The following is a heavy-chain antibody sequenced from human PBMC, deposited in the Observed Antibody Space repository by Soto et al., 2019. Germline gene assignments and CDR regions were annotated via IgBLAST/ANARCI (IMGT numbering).Heavy chain of an antibody. J-gene: IGHJ4*02. D-gene: IGHD3-9*01. CDR3: ARALVYDILTGPHDY. V-gene: IGHV1-69*13. CDR2: IIPIFGTA. CDR1: GGTFSSYA. Sequence: SVKVSCKASGGTFSSYAISWVRQAPGQGLEWMGGIIPIFGTANYAQKFQGRVTITADESTSTAYMELSSLRSEDTAVYYCARALVYDILTGPHDYWRQGTLVTVSS.